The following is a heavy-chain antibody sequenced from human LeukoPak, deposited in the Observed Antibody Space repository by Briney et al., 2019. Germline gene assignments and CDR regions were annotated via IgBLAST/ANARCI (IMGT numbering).Heavy chain of an antibody. CDR3: ARPRGYSYGFYAFNI. CDR2: IYYSGST. V-gene: IGHV4-59*01. Sequence: SETLSLTCTVSGGSITNYYWSWIRQPPGKGLEWIGYIYYSGSTNYNPSLKSRVTISVDTSKNQFSLKLSSVTAADTAVYYCARPRGYSYGFYAFNIWGQGTMVTVSS. CDR1: GGSITNYY. J-gene: IGHJ3*02. D-gene: IGHD5-18*01.